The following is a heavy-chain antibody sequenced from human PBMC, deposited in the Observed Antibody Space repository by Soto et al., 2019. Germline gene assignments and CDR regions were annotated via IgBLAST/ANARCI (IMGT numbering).Heavy chain of an antibody. V-gene: IGHV3-33*01. CDR2: IWYDGSNK. Sequence: PGGSLRLSCAASGFTFSSYGMHWVRQAPGKGLEWVAVIWYDGSNKYYADSVKGRFTISRDNSKNTLYLQMNSLRAEDTAVYYCARSQPITIFGVAPPYYYYMDVWGKGTTVTVSS. CDR3: ARSQPITIFGVAPPYYYYMDV. CDR1: GFTFSSYG. J-gene: IGHJ6*03. D-gene: IGHD3-3*01.